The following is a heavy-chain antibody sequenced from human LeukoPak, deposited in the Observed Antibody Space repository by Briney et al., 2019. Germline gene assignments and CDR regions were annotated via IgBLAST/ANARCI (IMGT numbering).Heavy chain of an antibody. V-gene: IGHV1-18*01. D-gene: IGHD2-15*01. Sequence: ASVKVSCKASGYTFTIYGISWVRQGPRQGPGWVGWISAYNGNTNYAQKLQGRVTMTTDTSTSTAYMELRSLRSDDTAVYCCARDGLYCSGGSCYPFDYWGQGTLVTVSS. CDR3: ARDGLYCSGGSCYPFDY. CDR2: ISAYNGNT. J-gene: IGHJ4*02. CDR1: GYTFTIYG.